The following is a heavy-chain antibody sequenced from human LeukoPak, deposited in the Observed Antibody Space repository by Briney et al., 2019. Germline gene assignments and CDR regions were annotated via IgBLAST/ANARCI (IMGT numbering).Heavy chain of an antibody. V-gene: IGHV4-59*08. CDR1: GGSISGYY. CDR2: IYYSGST. Sequence: KPSETLSLTCTVSGGSISGYYWSWIRQPPGKGLEWIGYIYYSGSTNYNPSLKSRVTISVDTSKNQFSLKLSSVTAADTAVYYCARHSPSGYYYYGMDVWGQGTTVTVSS. D-gene: IGHD1-26*01. J-gene: IGHJ6*02. CDR3: ARHSPSGYYYYGMDV.